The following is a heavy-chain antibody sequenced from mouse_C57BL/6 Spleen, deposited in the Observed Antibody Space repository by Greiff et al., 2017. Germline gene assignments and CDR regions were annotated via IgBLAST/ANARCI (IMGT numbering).Heavy chain of an antibody. CDR2: IYPGDGDT. Sequence: QVHVKQSGAELVKPGASVKISCKASGYAFSSYWMNWVKQRPGKGLEWIGQIYPGDGDTNYNGKFKGKATLTADKSSSTAYMQLSSLTSEDSAVYFCARYGSSFYFDYWGQGTTLTVSS. CDR1: GYAFSSYW. D-gene: IGHD1-1*01. J-gene: IGHJ2*01. CDR3: ARYGSSFYFDY. V-gene: IGHV1-80*01.